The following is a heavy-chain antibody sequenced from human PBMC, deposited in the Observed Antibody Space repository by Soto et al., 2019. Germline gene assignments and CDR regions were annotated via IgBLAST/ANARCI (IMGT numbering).Heavy chain of an antibody. CDR1: GFTFDDYA. J-gene: IGHJ1*01. CDR2: INWNSGSI. CDR3: VKDESINWYSGHFRH. D-gene: IGHD6-13*01. V-gene: IGHV3-9*01. Sequence: SLSHSCSASGFTFDDYAMHWVRQVPWKGLEWVSGINWNSGSIGYGDSVKGRFAISRDNAKNSLHLQMNSLSAEDTAFYYCVKDESINWYSGHFRHWGQGTLVTVSS.